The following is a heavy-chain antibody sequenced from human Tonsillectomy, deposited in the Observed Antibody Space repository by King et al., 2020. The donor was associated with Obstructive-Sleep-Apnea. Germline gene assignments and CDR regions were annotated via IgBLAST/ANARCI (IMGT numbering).Heavy chain of an antibody. CDR3: ARDRPSLSSNWYVLDY. Sequence: VQLQESGPGLVKPSQTLSLTCAVSGGSISTGAYSWSWIRQPPGKGLEWIGYIYYSGSTYHNPSLKSRVTISVDTSKNQVSLKLSCVTAADTAVYYCARDRPSLSSNWYVLDYWGQGTLVTVSS. CDR2: IYYSGST. D-gene: IGHD6-13*01. J-gene: IGHJ4*02. V-gene: IGHV4-30-4*07. CDR1: GGSISTGAYS.